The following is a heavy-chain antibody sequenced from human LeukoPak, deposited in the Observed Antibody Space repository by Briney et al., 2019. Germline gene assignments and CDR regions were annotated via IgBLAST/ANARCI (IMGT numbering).Heavy chain of an antibody. V-gene: IGHV4-59*01. CDR1: GGSISSYY. Sequence: PSETLSLTCTVSGGSISSYYWSWIRQPPGKGLEWIGYIYYSGSTNYNPSPKSRVTISVDTSKNQFSLKLSSVTAADTAVYYCARRTTVTTFDYWGQGTLVTVSS. CDR2: IYYSGST. D-gene: IGHD4-17*01. J-gene: IGHJ4*02. CDR3: ARRTTVTTFDY.